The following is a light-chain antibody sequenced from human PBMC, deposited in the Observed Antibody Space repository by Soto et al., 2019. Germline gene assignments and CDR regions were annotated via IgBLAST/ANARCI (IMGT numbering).Light chain of an antibody. CDR3: AVWDDNLRAVV. CDR2: RNN. J-gene: IGLJ2*01. CDR1: SSNIGRNT. Sequence: QSVLTQPPSASGTPGQRITISCSGSSSNIGRNTINWYQYVPGTAPKAIIYRNNHRPSGVPDRFSGSQSGSSASLAIDGLQSEDEAEYYCAVWDDNLRAVVFGGGTKVTVL. V-gene: IGLV1-44*01.